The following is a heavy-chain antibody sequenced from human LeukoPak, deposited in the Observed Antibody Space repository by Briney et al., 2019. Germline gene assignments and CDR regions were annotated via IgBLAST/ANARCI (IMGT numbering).Heavy chain of an antibody. CDR3: ARGIGVLGYEYYYYYMDV. J-gene: IGHJ6*03. CDR1: GGTFSNYS. V-gene: IGHV1-69*05. Sequence: ASVTVSCKASGGTFSNYSISWVRLAPGEGLEWMGGIIPIFGTANYAQKFRGRVTITTDEFTSTAYMELSSLRSEDTAVYYCARGIGVLGYEYYYYYMDVWGKGTTVTVSS. CDR2: IIPIFGTA. D-gene: IGHD6-19*01.